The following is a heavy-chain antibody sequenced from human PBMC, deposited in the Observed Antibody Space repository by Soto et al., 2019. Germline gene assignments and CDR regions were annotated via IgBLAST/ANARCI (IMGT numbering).Heavy chain of an antibody. J-gene: IGHJ6*02. V-gene: IGHV1-2*04. CDR3: ARASVPAAPYYYYYYGMDV. CDR2: INPNSGGT. Sequence: WASVKVSCKASGYTFTGYYMHWVRQAPGQGLEWMGWINPNSGGTNYAQKFQGWVTMTRDTSISTAYMELSRLRSDDTAVYYCARASVPAAPYYYYYYGMDVWGQGTTVTVSS. CDR1: GYTFTGYY. D-gene: IGHD2-2*01.